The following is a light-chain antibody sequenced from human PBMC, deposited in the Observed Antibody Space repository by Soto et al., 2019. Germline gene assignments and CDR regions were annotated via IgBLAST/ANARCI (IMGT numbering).Light chain of an antibody. CDR3: QQYDSFSVT. CDR2: DAS. V-gene: IGKV1-5*01. Sequence: DIQMTQSPSTLSAFLVDRVTITFRASQSISSRLAWYQQKPGKAPKFLIYDASSLESGVPSRFSGSGSGTQFTLTISSLQPDDSATYYCQQYDSFSVTFGQGTRLEIK. CDR1: QSISSR. J-gene: IGKJ5*01.